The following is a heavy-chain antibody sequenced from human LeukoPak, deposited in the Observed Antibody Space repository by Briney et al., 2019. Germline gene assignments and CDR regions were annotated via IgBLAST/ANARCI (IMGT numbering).Heavy chain of an antibody. CDR2: IYYTGST. Sequence: PSQTLSLTCAVSGGSISSGGYSWSWIRQPPGKGLEWIGYIYYTGSTNYNPSLKSRVTISVDTSKNQFSLKLSSVTAADTAVYYCARDRPEGSSLDYWGQGTLVTVSS. CDR3: ARDRPEGSSLDY. CDR1: GGSISSGGYS. D-gene: IGHD6-13*01. J-gene: IGHJ4*02. V-gene: IGHV4-61*08.